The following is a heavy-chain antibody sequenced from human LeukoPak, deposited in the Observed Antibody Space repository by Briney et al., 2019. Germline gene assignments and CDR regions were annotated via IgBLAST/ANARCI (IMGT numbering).Heavy chain of an antibody. CDR2: IDPSDSYT. CDR1: GYSFTSYW. Sequence: GESLRISCKGSGYSFTSYWISWVRQMPGKGLGWMGRIDPSDSYTNYSPSFQGHVTISADKSSSTAYLQWSSLKASDTAMYYCARHQAGTNPDAFDIWGQGTMVTVSS. V-gene: IGHV5-10-1*01. CDR3: ARHQAGTNPDAFDI. D-gene: IGHD1-7*01. J-gene: IGHJ3*02.